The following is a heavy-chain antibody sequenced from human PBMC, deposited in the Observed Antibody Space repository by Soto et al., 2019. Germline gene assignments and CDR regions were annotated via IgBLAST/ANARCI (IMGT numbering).Heavy chain of an antibody. CDR3: ARDIDNRDYYYGLDV. CDR1: GFTFDDYA. D-gene: IGHD1-20*01. CDR2: ISWNSGSI. Sequence: GGSLRLSCAASGFTFDDYAMHWVRQAPGKGLEWVSGISWNSGSIGYADSVKGRFTISRDNAKNSLYLQMNSLRADDTAVYYCARDIDNRDYYYGLDVWGQGTTVTVSS. J-gene: IGHJ6*02. V-gene: IGHV3-9*01.